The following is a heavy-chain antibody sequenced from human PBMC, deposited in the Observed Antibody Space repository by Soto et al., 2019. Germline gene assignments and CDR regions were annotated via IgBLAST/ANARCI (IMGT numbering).Heavy chain of an antibody. D-gene: IGHD5-12*01. Sequence: GASVKVSCKASGYTFTSYYMHWVRQAPGQGLEWMGIINPSGGSTSYAQKYKGRVTMTRDTSTSTVYMKMSSLRSEDTAVYYCARGRVRRDGYTDYWGQGTLVTVSS. CDR1: GYTFTSYY. CDR2: INPSGGST. V-gene: IGHV1-46*01. J-gene: IGHJ4*02. CDR3: ARGRVRRDGYTDY.